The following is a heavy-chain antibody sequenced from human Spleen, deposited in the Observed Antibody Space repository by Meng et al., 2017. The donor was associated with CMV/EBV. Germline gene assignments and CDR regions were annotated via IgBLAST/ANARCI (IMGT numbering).Heavy chain of an antibody. V-gene: IGHV1-69*05. CDR2: INPIFGTA. CDR3: ARDPGSASGPYGMDV. J-gene: IGHJ6*02. Sequence: SVKVSCKASGGTLTSYEITWVRQAPGHGLEWMGGINPIFGTANYAQKFQDRVTITTDEFTTTAYMELSSLRFEDTAVYYCARDPGSASGPYGMDVWGQGTTVTVSS. D-gene: IGHD6-6*01. CDR1: GGTLTSYE.